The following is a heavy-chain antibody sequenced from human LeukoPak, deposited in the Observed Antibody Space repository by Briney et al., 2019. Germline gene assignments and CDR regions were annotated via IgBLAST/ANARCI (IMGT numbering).Heavy chain of an antibody. D-gene: IGHD3-10*01. Sequence: SETLPLTCTVSGGSISSGSYYWSWIRQPAGKGLEWIGRIYTSGSTNYNPSLKSRVTISVDTSKNQFSLKLSSVTAADTAVYYCARGAHLWFGELSRADFDYWGQGTLVTVSS. CDR1: GGSISSGSYY. CDR3: ARGAHLWFGELSRADFDY. J-gene: IGHJ4*02. CDR2: IYTSGST. V-gene: IGHV4-61*02.